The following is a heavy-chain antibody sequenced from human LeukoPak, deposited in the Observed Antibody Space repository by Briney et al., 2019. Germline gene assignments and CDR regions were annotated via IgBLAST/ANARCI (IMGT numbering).Heavy chain of an antibody. V-gene: IGHV3-21*01. CDR3: ARGSYGGNSGGAFDI. Sequence: KPGGSLRLSCAASGFTFSSYSMNWVRQAPGKGLEWVSSISSSSSYIYYADSVKGRFTISRDDVKNSLYLQMNSLRAEDTAVYYCARGSYGGNSGGAFDIWGQGTMVTVSS. J-gene: IGHJ3*02. CDR1: GFTFSSYS. D-gene: IGHD4-23*01. CDR2: ISSSSSYI.